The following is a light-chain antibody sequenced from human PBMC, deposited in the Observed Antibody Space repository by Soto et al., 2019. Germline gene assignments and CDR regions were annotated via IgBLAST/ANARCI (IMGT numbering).Light chain of an antibody. CDR1: SSDVGAYTS. CDR3: SSYTTSRAYV. Sequence: LTQPASVSGSPGQSITISCTGSSSDVGAYTSVSWYQQHPGKAPKLMIYEVSNRPSGVSRRFSGSKSGNTASLTISGLQAEDEADYYCSSYTTSRAYVFGIGTKVTV. CDR2: EVS. J-gene: IGLJ1*01. V-gene: IGLV2-14*01.